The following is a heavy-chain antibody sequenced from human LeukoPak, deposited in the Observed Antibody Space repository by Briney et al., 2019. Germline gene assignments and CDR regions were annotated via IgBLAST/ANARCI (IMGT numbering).Heavy chain of an antibody. V-gene: IGHV4-39*01. J-gene: IGHJ5*02. CDR3: ARLPSESGWSLYNWFDP. CDR2: IYYSGST. CDR1: GGSISSSSYY. D-gene: IGHD6-19*01. Sequence: SETLSLTCTVSGGSISSSSYYWGWIRQPPGKGLEWIGSIYYSGSTYYNPSLKSRVTISVDTSKNQFSLKLSSVTAADTAVYYCARLPSESGWSLYNWFDPWGQGTLVIVSS.